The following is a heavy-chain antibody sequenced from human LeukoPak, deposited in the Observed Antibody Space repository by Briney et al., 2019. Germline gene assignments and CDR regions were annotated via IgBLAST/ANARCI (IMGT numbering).Heavy chain of an antibody. CDR3: ARSYYDNSGSFGF. J-gene: IGHJ4*02. CDR2: IKQDGSEK. CDR1: GLTFSSYW. V-gene: IGHV3-7*01. Sequence: GGSLRLSCAASGLTFSSYWMSWVRQAPGKGLEWVANIKQDGSEKYYVDSVKGRFTISRDNAKNSVYLQMNSLRAEDTAVYYCARSYYDNSGSFGFWGQGTLVTVSP. D-gene: IGHD3-22*01.